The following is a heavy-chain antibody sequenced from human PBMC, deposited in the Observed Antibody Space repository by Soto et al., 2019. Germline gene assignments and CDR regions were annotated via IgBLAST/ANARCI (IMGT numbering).Heavy chain of an antibody. V-gene: IGHV4-34*01. J-gene: IGHJ4*02. CDR1: GGSFSGYY. CDR2: INHSGST. CDR3: ARGYRKYYYGSGSRFDY. D-gene: IGHD3-10*01. Sequence: SETLSLTCAVYGGSFSGYYWSWIRQPPGKGLEWIGEINHSGSTNYNPSLKSRVTISVDTSKNQFSLKLSSVTAADTAVYYCARGYRKYYYGSGSRFDYWGQGTLVTVSS.